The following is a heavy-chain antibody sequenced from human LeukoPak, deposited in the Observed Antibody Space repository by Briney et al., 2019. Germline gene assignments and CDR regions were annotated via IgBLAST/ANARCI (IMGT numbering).Heavy chain of an antibody. V-gene: IGHV1-3*01. Sequence: GASVTVSCTASGGTFSSYAISWVRQAPGQSLEWMGWINSGNGNAKYSQKFQGRVTITRDTSASTAYMELSSLRSGDTAMYYCASAVAVLNWGQGTLVTVSS. CDR3: ASAVAVLN. J-gene: IGHJ4*02. CDR2: INSGNGNA. D-gene: IGHD3-16*01. CDR1: GGTFSSYA.